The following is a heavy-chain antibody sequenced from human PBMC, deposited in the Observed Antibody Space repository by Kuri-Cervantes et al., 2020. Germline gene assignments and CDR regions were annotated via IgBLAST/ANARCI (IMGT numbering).Heavy chain of an antibody. J-gene: IGHJ4*02. Sequence: SETLSLTCAVSGSSISSGGYSWSWIRQPPGKGLEWIGYIYHSGSTYYNPSLKSRVAISVDRSKNQFSLKLSSVTAADTAVYYCARARIAAAGTWDYWGQGTLVTVSS. V-gene: IGHV4-30-2*01. CDR1: GSSISSGGYS. CDR3: ARARIAAAGTWDY. D-gene: IGHD6-13*01. CDR2: IYHSGST.